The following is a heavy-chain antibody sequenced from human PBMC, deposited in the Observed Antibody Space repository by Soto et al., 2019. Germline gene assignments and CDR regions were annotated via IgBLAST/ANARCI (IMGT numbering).Heavy chain of an antibody. CDR2: IWYDGSNK. J-gene: IGHJ6*02. CDR1: GFTFSSYV. D-gene: IGHD3-22*01. CDR3: AGDSSKHLTYYDYGMDV. V-gene: IGHV3-33*01. Sequence: QVQLVESGGGVVQPGRSLRLSCAASGFTFSSYVMHWVRQAPGKGLEWVSVIWYDGSNKYYADSVKGRFPISRDNSKHTLYLQMHSLRAEDTAVYYCAGDSSKHLTYYDYGMDVWGQGTTVTVSS.